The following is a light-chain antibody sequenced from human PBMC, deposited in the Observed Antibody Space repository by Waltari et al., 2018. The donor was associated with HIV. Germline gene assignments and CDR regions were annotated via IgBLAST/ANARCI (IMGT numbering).Light chain of an antibody. Sequence: QSALTQPPSVPASPGQSVTISCTGTSSDVGSYNRVSWDQQPPGTAPKRMIYEVTKRPSGVPDRFSGSKSGNAASLTISGLQAEDEAHYYCSSYSSSSTWVFGGGTKLTVL. J-gene: IGLJ3*02. CDR1: SSDVGSYNR. CDR2: EVT. V-gene: IGLV2-18*02. CDR3: SSYSSSSTWV.